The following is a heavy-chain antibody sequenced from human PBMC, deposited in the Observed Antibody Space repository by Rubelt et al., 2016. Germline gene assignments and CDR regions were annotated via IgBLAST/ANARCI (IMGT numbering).Heavy chain of an antibody. D-gene: IGHD4-17*01. CDR3: ARYHGDSVLTGGLLFDH. V-gene: IGHV3-7*04. Sequence: GGFTISRDNAKNSLYLQMNSLRAEDTSVYYCARYHGDSVLTGGLLFDHWGQGTLVTVSS. J-gene: IGHJ4*02.